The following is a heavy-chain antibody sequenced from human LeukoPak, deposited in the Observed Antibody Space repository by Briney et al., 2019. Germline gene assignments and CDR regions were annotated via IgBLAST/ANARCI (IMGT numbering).Heavy chain of an antibody. CDR2: INDNGGQR. Sequence: GGSLRLSCAASGFAFNNYAMTWVRQAPGKGLEWVSNINDNGGQRHYADSVKGRFTISRDNSKNTLFLQMDSLRAEDTAVYYCAKTQWKVGATDYFDCWGQGILVTVSS. CDR1: GFAFNNYA. V-gene: IGHV3-23*01. J-gene: IGHJ4*02. CDR3: AKTQWKVGATDYFDC. D-gene: IGHD1-26*01.